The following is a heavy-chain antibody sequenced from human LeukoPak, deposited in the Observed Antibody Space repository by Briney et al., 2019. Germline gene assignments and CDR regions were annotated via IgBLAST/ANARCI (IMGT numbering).Heavy chain of an antibody. CDR2: ISGSGGST. Sequence: AGSLTLSCAASGFTFSSYTMSWLRQAPGKGLEWVSDISGSGGSTYYADSVKGRFTITRDNSKNTLYLQINSLRAEDTAVYYCAKSVLRWFGDYRLNPDYYGMDVWGQGTTGTGSS. J-gene: IGHJ6*02. V-gene: IGHV3-23*01. CDR1: GFTFSSYT. CDR3: AKSVLRWFGDYRLNPDYYGMDV. D-gene: IGHD3-10*01.